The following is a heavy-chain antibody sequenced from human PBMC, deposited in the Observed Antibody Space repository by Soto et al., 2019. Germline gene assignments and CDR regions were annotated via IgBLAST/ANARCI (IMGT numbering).Heavy chain of an antibody. CDR3: SGCSGGACHQNYGMDV. CDR2: ISPSTSHI. V-gene: IGHV3-21*01. D-gene: IGHD2-15*01. J-gene: IGHJ6*02. Sequence: EVHLVESGGGLVKPGGSPRLSCAVSGFTFSSCTMNWVRQAPGKGLEWVSSISPSTSHIYYADSVKGRFTISRDNAKNSLFLQMNSLRAEDTAVYYCSGCSGGACHQNYGMDVWGQGTTVTVS. CDR1: GFTFSSCT.